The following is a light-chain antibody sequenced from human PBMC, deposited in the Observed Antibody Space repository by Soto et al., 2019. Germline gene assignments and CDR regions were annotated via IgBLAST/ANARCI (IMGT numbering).Light chain of an antibody. J-gene: IGLJ3*02. CDR1: NSDVGGYDY. V-gene: IGLV2-14*03. Sequence: QSALTQPASVSGSPGQSITISCTGTNSDVGGYDYVSWYQQHPGKAPKLLIYDVSKRPSGVSNRFSGSKSGNTASLTISGLLTEDEADYYCSSFTGRTTVVFGGGTKLTVL. CDR2: DVS. CDR3: SSFTGRTTVV.